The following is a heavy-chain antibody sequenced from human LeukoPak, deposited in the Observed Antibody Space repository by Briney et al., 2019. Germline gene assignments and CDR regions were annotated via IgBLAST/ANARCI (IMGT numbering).Heavy chain of an antibody. CDR1: GGSISSYY. CDR3: ARTPKGAFDI. V-gene: IGHV4-59*01. Sequence: SETLSLTCTVSGGSISSYYWSWIRQPPGKGLEWIGYIYYSGSTNYNPSLKSRVTISVDTSKNQFSLKLSSVTAADTAVYYCARTPKGAFDIWGQGTMVTVSS. J-gene: IGHJ3*02. CDR2: IYYSGST.